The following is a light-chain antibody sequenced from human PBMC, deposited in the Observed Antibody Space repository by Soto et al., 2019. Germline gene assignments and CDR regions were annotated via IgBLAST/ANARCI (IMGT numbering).Light chain of an antibody. J-gene: IGLJ1*01. Sequence: QSALTQPASVSASPGQSITISCTGASTDVGAYNYISWYQQHPGKAPKLVLYEVTHRPSGVSNRFSGSKSRNTASLTISGLHAEDEADYYCASYTSSRTYVFGIGTKLTVL. CDR2: EVT. CDR1: STDVGAYNY. CDR3: ASYTSSRTYV. V-gene: IGLV2-14*01.